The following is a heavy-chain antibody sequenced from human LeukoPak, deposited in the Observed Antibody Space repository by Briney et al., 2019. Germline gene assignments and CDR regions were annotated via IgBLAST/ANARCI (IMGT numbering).Heavy chain of an antibody. CDR1: GFRFSDYW. CDR2: IRKDGSDT. V-gene: IGHV3-74*01. D-gene: IGHD6-6*01. CDR3: ARGGYSGSYYRFS. J-gene: IGHJ4*02. Sequence: GGSLRLSCAASGFRFSDYWMHWLRQAPGKGPEWLSRIRKDGSDTVYADSAKGRFTASRDNSKNTVYLQVTNLRPEDTAVYFCARGGYSGSYYRFSWGQGTLVTVAS.